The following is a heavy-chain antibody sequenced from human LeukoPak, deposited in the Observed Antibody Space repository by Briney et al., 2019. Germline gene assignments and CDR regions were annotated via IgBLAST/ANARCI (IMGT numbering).Heavy chain of an antibody. Sequence: ASVKVSCKTSGYTFTTYEINWVRQAAGQGLEWMGWMHPNSGSIDYAQKFQGRVTMTRDMSTSTVYMELSSLRSEDTAVYYCARARGVATITSPFAYWGQGTLVTVSS. CDR3: ARARGVATITSPFAY. CDR1: GYTFTTYE. D-gene: IGHD5-24*01. CDR2: MHPNSGSI. V-gene: IGHV1-8*01. J-gene: IGHJ4*02.